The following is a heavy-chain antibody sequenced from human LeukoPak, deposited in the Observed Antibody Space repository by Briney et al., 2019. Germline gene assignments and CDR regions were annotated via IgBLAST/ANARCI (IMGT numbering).Heavy chain of an antibody. J-gene: IGHJ5*02. Sequence: SQTLSLTCTVSGGSIRSGDYYWNWIRQPPGKGLEWIGYIYYSGSTYYNPSPKSRVTISVDTSKNQFSLKLSSVTAADTALYYCARESISGGWFDPWGQGTLVTVSS. CDR2: IYYSGST. CDR3: ARESISGGWFDP. CDR1: GGSIRSGDYY. D-gene: IGHD6-6*01. V-gene: IGHV4-30-4*08.